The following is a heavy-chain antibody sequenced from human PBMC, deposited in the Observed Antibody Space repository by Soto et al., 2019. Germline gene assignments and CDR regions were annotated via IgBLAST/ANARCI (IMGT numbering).Heavy chain of an antibody. CDR2: ISSSGGST. D-gene: IGHD3-10*01. J-gene: IGHJ4*02. V-gene: IGHV3-23*04. CDR3: AKKPYYGSGSYYLGHYFDY. CDR1: GFTFSSYS. Sequence: EVQLVESGGGLVKPGGSLRLSCAASGFTFSSYSMNWVRQAPGKGLEWVSSISSSGGSTYYADSVKGRFTISRDNSKNTLYLQMNSLGAEDTAVYYCAKKPYYGSGSYYLGHYFDYWGQGTLVTVSS.